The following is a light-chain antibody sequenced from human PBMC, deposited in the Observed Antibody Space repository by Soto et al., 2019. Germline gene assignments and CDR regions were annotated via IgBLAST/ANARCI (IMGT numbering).Light chain of an antibody. CDR1: QSISSW. V-gene: IGKV1-5*03. CDR2: KAS. CDR3: QQYNSYST. Sequence: DIQMTQSPSTLSASVGDRVTITCRASQSISSWLAWYQQKPGKAPKLLIYKASSLESGLPSRFSGSGSGTEFTLTMSSLQPDDFATYYCQQYNSYSTFGQGTKVEIK. J-gene: IGKJ1*01.